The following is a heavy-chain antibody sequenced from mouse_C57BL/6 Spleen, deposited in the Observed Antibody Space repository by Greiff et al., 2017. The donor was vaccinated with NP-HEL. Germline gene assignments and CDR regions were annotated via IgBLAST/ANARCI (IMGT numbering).Heavy chain of an antibody. Sequence: VKLQQSGAELVKPGASVKLSCKASGYTFTSYWMHWVKQRPGRGLEWIGRIDPNSGGTKYNEKFKSKATLTVDKPSSTAYMQLSSLTSEDSAVYYCARDYGSSLYYAMDYWGQGTSVTVSS. D-gene: IGHD1-1*01. CDR2: IDPNSGGT. J-gene: IGHJ4*01. CDR3: ARDYGSSLYYAMDY. CDR1: GYTFTSYW. V-gene: IGHV1-72*01.